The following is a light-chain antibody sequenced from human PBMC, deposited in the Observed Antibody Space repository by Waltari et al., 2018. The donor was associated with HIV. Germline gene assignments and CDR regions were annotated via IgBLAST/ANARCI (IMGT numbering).Light chain of an antibody. Sequence: SALTQPPSASGSPGQSVTISCTATRRDVGAYTYVSWFQHHPGKAPKLMIYDVTKRPSGVPDRFSGSKSGNTASLTVSGLQAEDEADYYCASHAGSKDVFGGGTRLTVL. V-gene: IGLV2-8*01. CDR1: RRDVGAYTY. J-gene: IGLJ2*01. CDR3: ASHAGSKDV. CDR2: DVT.